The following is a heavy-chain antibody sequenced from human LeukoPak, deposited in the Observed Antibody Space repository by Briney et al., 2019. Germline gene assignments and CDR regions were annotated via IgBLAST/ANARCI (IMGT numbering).Heavy chain of an antibody. J-gene: IGHJ6*04. V-gene: IGHV4-59*01. D-gene: IGHD6-6*01. CDR1: GGSISSYY. Sequence: SETLSLTCTVSGGSISSYYWSWIRQPPGKGLEWIGYSHYSGITNYNPSLKGRVTISVDTSKNQFSLKLSSVTAADTAVYYCARVKKYSSSSGTNYFRMDVWGKGTTVTVSS. CDR3: ARVKKYSSSSGTNYFRMDV. CDR2: SHYSGIT.